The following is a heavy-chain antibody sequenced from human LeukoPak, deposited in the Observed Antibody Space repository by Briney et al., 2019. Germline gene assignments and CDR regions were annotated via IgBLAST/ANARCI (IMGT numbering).Heavy chain of an antibody. J-gene: IGHJ4*02. V-gene: IGHV3-7*01. CDR2: IKQDGSEK. CDR3: ARDYSSGWPGY. Sequence: PGGSLRLSCAASGFTFSSYWMSWVRQAPGKGLEWVANIKQDGSEKYYLDSVKGRFTISRDNAKNSLYLQMNSLRAEDTAVYYCARDYSSGWPGYWGQGTLVTVSS. D-gene: IGHD6-19*01. CDR1: GFTFSSYW.